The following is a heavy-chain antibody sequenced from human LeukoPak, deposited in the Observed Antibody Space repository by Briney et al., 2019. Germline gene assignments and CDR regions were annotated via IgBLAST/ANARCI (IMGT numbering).Heavy chain of an antibody. J-gene: IGHJ4*01. Sequence: GGSLRLSCAASGFTFSNYGMNWVRQAPGKGLEWVSGISPSGDITYYADSVKGRFTIFRDSAKDSVYLQMNSLRAEDSATYYCVREGFYFFDFWGQGTLVTVSS. V-gene: IGHV3-23*01. CDR2: ISPSGDIT. CDR3: VREGFYFFDF. CDR1: GFTFSNYG.